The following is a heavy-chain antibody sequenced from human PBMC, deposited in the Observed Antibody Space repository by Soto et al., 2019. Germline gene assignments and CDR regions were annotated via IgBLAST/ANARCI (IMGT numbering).Heavy chain of an antibody. J-gene: IGHJ4*02. CDR3: XXXRXXXXQKXXDY. CDR1: GFSLSASRVA. D-gene: IGHD6-13*01. V-gene: IGHV2-5*02. CDR2: IYWDDDK. Sequence: PTLVNPTQTLTLTCTFSGFSLSASRVAVGWIRQPPGKALEWLALIYWDDDKRYSPSLKSRLTITKDTSKNQVVLTMTNMDXVXXXTXXXXXXRXXXXQKXXDYXGQGXLXXVSS.